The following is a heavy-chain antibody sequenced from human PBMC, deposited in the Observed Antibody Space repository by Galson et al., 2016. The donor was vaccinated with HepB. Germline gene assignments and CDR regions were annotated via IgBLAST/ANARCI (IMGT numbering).Heavy chain of an antibody. CDR2: ISSDGSKK. CDR3: AKDRGSIVASVALFDY. CDR1: GFMFSVYG. J-gene: IGHJ4*02. V-gene: IGHV3-30*18. D-gene: IGHD3-10*01. Sequence: SLRLSCAASGFMFSVYGMHWVRQAPGKGLEWVAAISSDGSKKFYADSVKGRSTISRDNAKSTLSLQVDTLGGEDTAVYYCAKDRGSIVASVALFDYWGQGGLVAVAS.